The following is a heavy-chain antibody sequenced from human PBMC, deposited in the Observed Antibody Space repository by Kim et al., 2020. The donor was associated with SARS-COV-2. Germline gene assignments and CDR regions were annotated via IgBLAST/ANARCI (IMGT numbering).Heavy chain of an antibody. CDR1: GYTFTAYA. J-gene: IGHJ4*02. V-gene: IGHV1-3*01. CDR2: INPGNGET. D-gene: IGHD2-15*01. CDR3: ARAVEGRYYY. Sequence: ASVKVSCKASGYTFTAYAIHWVRQAPGQGLQWMGRINPGNGETQSSAKFQGRVTVTRDTSATTAYMELTNLSSEDTAMYYCARAVEGRYYYWGQGTLVTV.